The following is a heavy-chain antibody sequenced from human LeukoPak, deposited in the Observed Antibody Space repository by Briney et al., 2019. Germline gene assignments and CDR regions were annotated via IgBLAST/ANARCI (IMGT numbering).Heavy chain of an antibody. CDR1: GYGFTSYW. J-gene: IGHJ4*02. Sequence: EESLKISCKGSGYGFTSYWIDWVRQMPGKGLEWMGIICPGDSDTRYSPSFQGQVTISADKSISTAYLQWSSLKASDTAMYYCARSYSSSSSFDYWGQGTLVTVSS. D-gene: IGHD6-6*01. CDR2: ICPGDSDT. CDR3: ARSYSSSSSFDY. V-gene: IGHV5-51*01.